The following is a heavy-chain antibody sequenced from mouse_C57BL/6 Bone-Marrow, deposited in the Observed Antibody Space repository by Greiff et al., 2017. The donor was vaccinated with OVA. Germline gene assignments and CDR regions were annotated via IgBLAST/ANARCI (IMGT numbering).Heavy chain of an antibody. CDR1: GYAFSSSW. J-gene: IGHJ4*01. CDR2: IYPGDGDT. Sequence: QVQLQQSGPELVKPGASVKISCKASGYAFSSSWMNWVKQRPGKGLEWIGRIYPGDGDTNYNGKFKGKATLTADKSSSTAYMQLSSLTSEDSAVYFCARIPAMDYWGQGTSVTVSS. CDR3: ARIPAMDY. V-gene: IGHV1-82*01.